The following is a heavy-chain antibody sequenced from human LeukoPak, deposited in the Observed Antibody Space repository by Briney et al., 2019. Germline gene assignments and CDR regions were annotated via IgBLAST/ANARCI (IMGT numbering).Heavy chain of an antibody. CDR2: ISYDGSNK. J-gene: IGHJ4*02. Sequence: PGGSLRLSCAASGFTFSSYAMHWVRQAPGKGLEWVAVISYDGSNKYYADSVKGRFTISRDNSKNTLYLQMNSLRAEDTAVYYCARVDYWGQGTLVTVSS. CDR1: GFTFSSYA. CDR3: ARVDY. V-gene: IGHV3-30-3*01.